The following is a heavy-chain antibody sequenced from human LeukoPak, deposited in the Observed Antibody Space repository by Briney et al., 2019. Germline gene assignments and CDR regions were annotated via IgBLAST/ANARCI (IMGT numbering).Heavy chain of an antibody. D-gene: IGHD2-2*01. V-gene: IGHV3-23*01. CDR3: ALPSRGYCTTTSCPLYY. CDR2: ISGTGGST. Sequence: GGSLRLSCAASGFTFSNCAMSWVRQAPGKGLEWVSAISGTGGSTYYADSVKGRFTISRDNSKNTLYLQMNSLRAEDTAVYYCALPSRGYCTTTSCPLYYWGQGTLVTVSS. J-gene: IGHJ4*02. CDR1: GFTFSNCA.